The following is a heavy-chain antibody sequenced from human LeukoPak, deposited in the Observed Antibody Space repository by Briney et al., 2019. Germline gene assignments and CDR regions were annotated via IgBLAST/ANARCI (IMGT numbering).Heavy chain of an antibody. J-gene: IGHJ4*02. D-gene: IGHD5-24*01. V-gene: IGHV4-34*01. CDR3: AREGLRNAYNPLGY. CDR2: IKQSENT. Sequence: SETLSLTCAVYGGSFSANYWTWIRQPPGKGLEWIGEIKQSENTNYNPSLKSRVTISIDPSKNQISLKLNSVTAADTAVYFCAREGLRNAYNPLGYWGQGTLVTVSS. CDR1: GGSFSANY.